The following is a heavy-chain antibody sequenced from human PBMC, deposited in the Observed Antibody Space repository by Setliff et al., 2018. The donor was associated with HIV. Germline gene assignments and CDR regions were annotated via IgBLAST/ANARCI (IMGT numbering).Heavy chain of an antibody. CDR3: ARGYPSSPYYYYMDV. CDR2: INPKSGDT. Sequence: ASVKVSCKASGYTFTDYYVHWVRQAPGQGLEWVGCINPKSGDTNCAQTFQDRVTMTRDTSIRTAYMELSSLRSEDTAVYNCARGYPSSPYYYYMDVWGKGTTVTVSS. V-gene: IGHV1-2*02. D-gene: IGHD5-12*01. J-gene: IGHJ6*03. CDR1: GYTFTDYY.